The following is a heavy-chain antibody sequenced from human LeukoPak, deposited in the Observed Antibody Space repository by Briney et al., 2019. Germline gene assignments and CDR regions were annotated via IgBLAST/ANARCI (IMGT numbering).Heavy chain of an antibody. CDR2: ISGSGGST. V-gene: IGHV3-23*01. CDR3: AKDSGIVVVPAAMNY. Sequence: GGSLRLSCAASGFTFSSYAMSWVRQALGKGLEWVSAISGSGGSTYYADSVKGRFTISRDNSKNTLYLQMNSLRAEDTAVYYCAKDSGIVVVPAAMNYWGQGTLVTVSS. J-gene: IGHJ4*02. CDR1: GFTFSSYA. D-gene: IGHD2-2*01.